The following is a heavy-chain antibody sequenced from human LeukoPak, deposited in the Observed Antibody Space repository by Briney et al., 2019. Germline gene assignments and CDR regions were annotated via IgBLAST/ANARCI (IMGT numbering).Heavy chain of an antibody. CDR1: GFTFRSYG. Sequence: GESLRLSCAASGFTFRSYGMSWVRQAPGKGLEWVSVIGVSIESTYYADSVKGRFTISRDNSKNTLYLQMNSLRVEDTAVYYCAKRGDGYYYMDVWGKGTTVTISS. CDR2: IGVSIEST. V-gene: IGHV3-23*01. J-gene: IGHJ6*03. D-gene: IGHD3-16*01. CDR3: AKRGDGYYYMDV.